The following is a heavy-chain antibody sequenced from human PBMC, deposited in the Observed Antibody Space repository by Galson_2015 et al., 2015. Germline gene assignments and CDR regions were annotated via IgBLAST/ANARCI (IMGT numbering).Heavy chain of an antibody. V-gene: IGHV5-51*01. D-gene: IGHD3-10*01. J-gene: IGHJ4*02. CDR2: IYPGDSDT. CDR3: ARQDGSGLYYFDY. Sequence: QSGAEVTKPGESLKISCKGSGYSSSSYWIAWVRQMPGKGLEWMGVIYPGDSDTRYSPSFQGQVTISADKSISTAYLQWTSLTASDTAMYYCARQDGSGLYYFDYWGQGTLATVSS. CDR1: GYSSSSYW.